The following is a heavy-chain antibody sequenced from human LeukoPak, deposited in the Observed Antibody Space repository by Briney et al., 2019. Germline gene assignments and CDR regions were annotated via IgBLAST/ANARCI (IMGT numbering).Heavy chain of an antibody. CDR2: IKQDGSEK. V-gene: IGHV3-7*01. CDR1: GFTFSSYW. J-gene: IGHJ4*02. Sequence: GGSLRLSCAASGFTFSSYWMSWVRQAPGKGLEWVANIKQDGSEKYYVVSVKGRLTISRDNAKNSLSLQMNSLRAEDTAVYYCARLIVGAIDYWGQGTLVTVSS. CDR3: ARLIVGAIDY. D-gene: IGHD1-26*01.